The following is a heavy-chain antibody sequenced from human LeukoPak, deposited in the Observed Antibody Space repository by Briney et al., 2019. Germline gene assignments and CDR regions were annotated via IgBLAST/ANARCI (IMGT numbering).Heavy chain of an antibody. Sequence: ASVKVSYKASGYTLNELSMHWVRQAPGKGLEWLGGFDPQDVETIYAQKCQGRVTMTEDTSTDTAYMELSSLRSEDTAVYYCATGLATYSSGWYNYYYYMDVWGKGTTVTVSS. CDR3: ATGLATYSSGWYNYYYYMDV. CDR1: GYTLNELS. J-gene: IGHJ6*03. D-gene: IGHD6-19*01. V-gene: IGHV1-24*01. CDR2: FDPQDVET.